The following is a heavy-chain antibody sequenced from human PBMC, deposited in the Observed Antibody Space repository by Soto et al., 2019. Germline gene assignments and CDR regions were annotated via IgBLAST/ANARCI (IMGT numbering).Heavy chain of an antibody. V-gene: IGHV3-23*01. J-gene: IGHJ4*02. CDR2: INDGGDRT. CDR3: ARDRRWGCSSSNCYPFDN. CDR1: GFTFSSYA. D-gene: IGHD2-2*01. Sequence: GGSLRLSCAASGFTFSSYAMSWVRQAPGKGLEWVSTINDGGDRTYYTDSVKGRFTISRDNSRDTLYLQMNSLTAGDTAVYYCARDRRWGCSSSNCYPFDNWGQGTLVTVSS.